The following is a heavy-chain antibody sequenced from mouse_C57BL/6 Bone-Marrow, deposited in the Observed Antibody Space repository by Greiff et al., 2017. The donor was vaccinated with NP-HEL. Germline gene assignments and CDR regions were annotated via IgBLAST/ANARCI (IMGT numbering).Heavy chain of an antibody. J-gene: IGHJ2*01. Sequence: EVQGVESGGGLVQSGRSLRLSCATSGFTFSDFYMEWVRQAPGKGLEWIAASRNKANDYTTEYSASVKGRFIVSRDTSQSILYLQMNALRAEDTAIYYCARDGYSDYWGQGTTLTVSS. CDR1: GFTFSDFY. D-gene: IGHD2-12*01. V-gene: IGHV7-1*01. CDR3: ARDGYSDY. CDR2: SRNKANDYTT.